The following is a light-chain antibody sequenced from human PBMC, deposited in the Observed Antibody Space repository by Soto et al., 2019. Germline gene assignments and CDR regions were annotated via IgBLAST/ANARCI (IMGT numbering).Light chain of an antibody. Sequence: QSVLTQPASVSGSPGQSIAISCTGTSTDVGSSNYVSWYQQHPGKAPKLMIFDVNNRPSGVSDRFSGSKSGNTASLAISGLQAEDEADYYCSSLTSSGTDVFGTGTKLTVL. CDR2: DVN. CDR3: SSLTSSGTDV. J-gene: IGLJ1*01. CDR1: STDVGSSNY. V-gene: IGLV2-14*01.